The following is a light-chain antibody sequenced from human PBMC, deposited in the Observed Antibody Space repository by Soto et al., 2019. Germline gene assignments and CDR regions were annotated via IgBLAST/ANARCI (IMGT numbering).Light chain of an antibody. CDR3: AAWDDSLNGPV. J-gene: IGLJ3*02. Sequence: QSVLTQPPSASGTPGQRVTISCSGSSSNIGSNTVNWYQQLPGTAPKLLIYSNNQRPSGVPDRFSGSKSGTSASLAISGLQSEDEVDYYWAAWDDSLNGPVFGGGTKLTVL. V-gene: IGLV1-44*01. CDR1: SSNIGSNT. CDR2: SNN.